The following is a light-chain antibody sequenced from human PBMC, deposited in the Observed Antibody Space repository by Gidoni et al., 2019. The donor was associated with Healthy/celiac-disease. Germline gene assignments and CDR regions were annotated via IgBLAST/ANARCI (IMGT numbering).Light chain of an antibody. J-gene: IGKJ1*01. CDR2: AAS. CDR3: QQYYSYPST. Sequence: DPVSITCRPSQGISSYLAWYQQKPGKAPKLLIYAASTLQSGVPSRFSGSGSGTDFTLTISCLQSEDVATYYCQQYYSYPSTFGQGTKVEIK. CDR1: QGISSY. V-gene: IGKV1-8*01.